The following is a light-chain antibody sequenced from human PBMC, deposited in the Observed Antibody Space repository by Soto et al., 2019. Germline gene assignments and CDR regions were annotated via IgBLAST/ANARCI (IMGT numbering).Light chain of an antibody. CDR3: TSYVGDDIWV. J-gene: IGLJ3*02. V-gene: IGLV2-8*01. CDR2: EVT. Sequence: QSVLTQPPSASGSPGQSVTISCTGTSSDVGAYKYVSWYQQYPGKDPKLMIYEVTTRPSGVPDRFSGSKSGNTASLTVSGLQAEDEADYYCTSYVGDDIWVFGGGTKLTVL. CDR1: SSDVGAYKY.